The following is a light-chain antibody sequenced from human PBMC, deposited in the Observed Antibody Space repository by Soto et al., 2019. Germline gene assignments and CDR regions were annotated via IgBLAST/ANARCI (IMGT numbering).Light chain of an antibody. CDR1: QSISGY. J-gene: IGKJ5*01. CDR3: QQSCSTLIN. CDR2: AAS. Sequence: DIQITHSPASLSTSVGNRVTSTCLASQSISGYLNWYQQKPGKAPKLLIYAASSLQSGVPSRFSGSGSGTDFTLTISSLQPEDFATYYCQQSCSTLINFGKGTQRAI. V-gene: IGKV1-39*01.